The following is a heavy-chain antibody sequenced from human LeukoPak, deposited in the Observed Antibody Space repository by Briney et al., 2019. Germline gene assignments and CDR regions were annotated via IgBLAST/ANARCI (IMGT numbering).Heavy chain of an antibody. Sequence: SETLSLTCTVSGGSISSYYWTWIRQPPGKGLEWIGYIYYSGSTKYNPSLKSRVTISVDTSKNQFSLKLSSVTAADTAVYYCARQGYCSGGTYSFDDWGQGTLVTVSS. D-gene: IGHD2-15*01. CDR2: IYYSGST. CDR1: GGSISSYY. J-gene: IGHJ4*02. V-gene: IGHV4-59*08. CDR3: ARQGYCSGGTYSFDD.